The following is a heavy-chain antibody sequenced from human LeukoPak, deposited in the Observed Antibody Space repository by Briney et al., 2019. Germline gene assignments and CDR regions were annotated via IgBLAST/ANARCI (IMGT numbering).Heavy chain of an antibody. CDR2: ISSSSSYL. CDR1: GFTFSSYS. Sequence: PGGSLRLSCAASGFTFSSYSMNWVRQAPGKGLEWASSISSSSSYLYYADSVKGRFTISRDNAKNSLYLQMNSRRAEDTAVYYCARVIGGYGDYWGQGTLVTVSS. V-gene: IGHV3-21*01. J-gene: IGHJ4*02. CDR3: ARVIGGYGDY. D-gene: IGHD5-12*01.